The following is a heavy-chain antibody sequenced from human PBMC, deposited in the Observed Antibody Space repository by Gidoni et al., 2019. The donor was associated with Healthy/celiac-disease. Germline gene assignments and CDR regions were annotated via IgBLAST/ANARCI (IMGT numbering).Heavy chain of an antibody. D-gene: IGHD4-17*01. CDR1: GGSLSSGSYY. V-gene: IGHV4-61*02. Sequence: QVQLQDSGPGLVQPSQTLSLTFTVSGGSLSSGSYYWSWIRQPAGKGLEWIGRIYTSGSTNYNPSLKSRVTISVDTSKNQFSLKLSSVTAADTAVYYCARDTVGFDYWGQGTLVTVSS. CDR2: IYTSGST. J-gene: IGHJ4*02. CDR3: ARDTVGFDY.